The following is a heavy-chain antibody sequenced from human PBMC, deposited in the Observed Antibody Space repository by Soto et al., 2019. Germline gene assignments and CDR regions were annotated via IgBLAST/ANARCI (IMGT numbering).Heavy chain of an antibody. J-gene: IGHJ6*02. Sequence: SETLSLTCTVSGGSISSYYWSWIRQPPGKGLEWIGYIYYSGSTNYNPSLKSRVTISVDTSKNQFSLKLSSVTAADTAVYYCARVVRYSSSWYKVDYYYGMDVWGQGTTVTVSS. V-gene: IGHV4-59*01. CDR2: IYYSGST. CDR3: ARVVRYSSSWYKVDYYYGMDV. CDR1: GGSISSYY. D-gene: IGHD6-13*01.